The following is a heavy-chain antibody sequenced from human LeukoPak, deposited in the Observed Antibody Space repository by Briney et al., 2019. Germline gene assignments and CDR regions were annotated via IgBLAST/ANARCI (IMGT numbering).Heavy chain of an antibody. CDR3: THYYFDY. V-gene: IGHV3-30*03. CDR2: ISYDGSSE. J-gene: IGHJ4*02. CDR1: GFTFSSYG. Sequence: PGGSLRLSCAASGFTFSSYGMHWVRQAPGKGLEWVGVISYDGSSEYYADSVQGRFTVARDNSKNTMYLQMNSLRAEDTAVYYCTHYYFDYWGQGTLVTVSS.